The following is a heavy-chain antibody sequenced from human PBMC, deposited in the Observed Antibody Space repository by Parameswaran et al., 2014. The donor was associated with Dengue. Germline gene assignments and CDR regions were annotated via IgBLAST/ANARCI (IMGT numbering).Heavy chain of an antibody. D-gene: IGHD2-2*01. CDR2: IKSKTDGGTT. CDR3: TTDCSSTSCPNYYYYYMDV. Sequence: VRQAPGKGLEWVSRIKSKTDGGTTDYAAPVKGRFTISRDDSKNTLYLQMNSLKTEDTAVYYCTTDCSSTSCPNYYYYYMDVWGKGTTVTVSS. J-gene: IGHJ6*03. V-gene: IGHV3-15*01.